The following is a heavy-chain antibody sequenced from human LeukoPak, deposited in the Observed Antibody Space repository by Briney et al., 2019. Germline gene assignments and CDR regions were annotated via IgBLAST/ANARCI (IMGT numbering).Heavy chain of an antibody. CDR3: ARVEYSGSFFDY. J-gene: IGHJ4*02. CDR2: ISAYNGNT. CDR1: GYTFTSYG. V-gene: IGHV1-18*01. Sequence: ASVKVSCKASGYTFTSYGISWMRQAPGQGLEWMGWISAYNGNTNYAQKLQGRVTMTTDTSTSTAYMELRSLRSDDTAVYYCARVEYSGSFFDYWGQGTLVTVSS. D-gene: IGHD1-26*01.